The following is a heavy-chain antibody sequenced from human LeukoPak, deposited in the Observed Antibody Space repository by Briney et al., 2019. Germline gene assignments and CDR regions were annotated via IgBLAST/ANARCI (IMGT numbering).Heavy chain of an antibody. CDR1: GYTFTSYG. J-gene: IGHJ5*02. V-gene: IGHV1-18*04. CDR2: ISAYNGNT. CDR3: ARLGYCSSTSCRRFVP. D-gene: IGHD2-2*01. Sequence: ASVTVSCKASGYTFTSYGISWVRLGPGQGLEWEGWISAYNGNTNYAQKLQGRVTMTTDTSTSTAYMQLSSLRSDDTAVYYCARLGYCSSTSCRRFVPWGQGTLVTVSS.